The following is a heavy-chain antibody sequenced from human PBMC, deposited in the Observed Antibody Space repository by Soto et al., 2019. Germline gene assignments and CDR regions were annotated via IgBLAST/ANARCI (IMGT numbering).Heavy chain of an antibody. CDR3: ARAVTQSTRSGDLNWNDPLDY. Sequence: QVQLVQSGAEVKKPGASVKVSCKASGYTFTSYGISWVRQAPGQGLEWMGWISAYNGNTNYAQKLQGRVTMTTDTSTSTADLELRSLRSDDTAVYYCARAVTQSTRSGDLNWNDPLDYWCQGTLVTVSS. J-gene: IGHJ4*02. V-gene: IGHV1-18*01. D-gene: IGHD1-20*01. CDR1: GYTFTSYG. CDR2: ISAYNGNT.